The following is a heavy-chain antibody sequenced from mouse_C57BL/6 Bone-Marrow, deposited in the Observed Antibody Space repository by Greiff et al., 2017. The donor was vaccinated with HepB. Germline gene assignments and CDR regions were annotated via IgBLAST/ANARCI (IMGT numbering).Heavy chain of an antibody. J-gene: IGHJ2*01. CDR3: ARGGAYGNDY. D-gene: IGHD2-1*01. Sequence: LQESGAELARPGASVKLSCKASGYTFTSYGISWVKQRTGQGLEWIGEIYPRSGNTYYNEKFKGKATLTADKSSSTAYMELRSLTSEDSAVYFCARGGAYGNDYWGQGTTLTVSS. CDR1: GYTFTSYG. CDR2: IYPRSGNT. V-gene: IGHV1-81*01.